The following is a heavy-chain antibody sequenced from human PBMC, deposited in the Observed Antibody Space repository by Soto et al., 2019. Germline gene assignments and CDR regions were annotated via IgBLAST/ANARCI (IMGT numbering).Heavy chain of an antibody. V-gene: IGHV3-21*01. D-gene: IGHD2-21*02. Sequence: DVQLVESGGGLVKPGESLRLSCAASGFTFSTYSMNWVRQAPGKGLEWVSSVSSSSTYIYYADSVKGRFTISRDNAXKXXYLQMNSLSVDDTAVYYCARVSSSVTGPRYNWFELWGQGTLVTVSS. CDR2: VSSSSTYI. J-gene: IGHJ5*01. CDR3: ARVSSSVTGPRYNWFEL. CDR1: GFTFSTYS.